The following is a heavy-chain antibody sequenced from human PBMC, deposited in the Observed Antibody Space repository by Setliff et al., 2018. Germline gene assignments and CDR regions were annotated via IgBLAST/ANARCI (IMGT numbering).Heavy chain of an antibody. Sequence: SETLSLTCTVSGDSISGDYWSWIRQPPGKGLEWIGFIHYSGSTNYNPSLKSRVTISLDTPKNQFSLRLSSVTAADTAVYYCARDPGNGHYMDVWGKGATVTVSS. CDR2: IHYSGST. J-gene: IGHJ6*03. CDR3: ARDPGNGHYMDV. CDR1: GDSISGDY. V-gene: IGHV4-59*01.